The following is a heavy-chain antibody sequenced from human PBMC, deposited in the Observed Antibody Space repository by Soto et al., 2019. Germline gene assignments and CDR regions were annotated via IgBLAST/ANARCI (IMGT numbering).Heavy chain of an antibody. V-gene: IGHV3-23*01. D-gene: IGHD3-9*01. J-gene: IGHJ6*02. Sequence: GGSLRLSCAASGFTFSSYAMSWVRQAPGKGLEWVSAISGSGGSTYYADSVKGRFTISRDNSKNTLYLQMNSLRAEDTAVYYCAKERDLPYDILTGYPTRYYGYGMDVWGQGTTVTVSS. CDR2: ISGSGGST. CDR3: AKERDLPYDILTGYPTRYYGYGMDV. CDR1: GFTFSSYA.